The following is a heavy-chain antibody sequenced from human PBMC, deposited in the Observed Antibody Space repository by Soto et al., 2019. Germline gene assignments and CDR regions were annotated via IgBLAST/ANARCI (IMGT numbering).Heavy chain of an antibody. CDR3: ALKVWYDFWNGFTWFDP. J-gene: IGHJ5*02. Sequence: ASVKVSCNASGGTFSSFAISWARQAPRQGLEWMGGIVPMFRTTNYAQKFQGRVTITGDESTGTAYMELSSLRSEDTAVYYCALKVWYDFWNGFTWFDPWGQGTLVTVSS. CDR2: IVPMFRTT. CDR1: GGTFSSFA. V-gene: IGHV1-69*13. D-gene: IGHD3-3*01.